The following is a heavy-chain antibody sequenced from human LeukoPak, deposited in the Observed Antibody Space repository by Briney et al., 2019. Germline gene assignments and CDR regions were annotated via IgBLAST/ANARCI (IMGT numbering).Heavy chain of an antibody. CDR1: GFTFTSSA. CDR3: AAVLEEHGDYVDY. V-gene: IGHV1-58*02. Sequence: GASVKVSCKASGFTFTSSAMQWVRQARGQRLEWMGWIVVGSGNTNYAQKFQKRVTITRDMSTSTAYMELSSLRSEDTAVYYCAAVLEEHGDYVDYWGQGTLVTVSS. D-gene: IGHD1-1*01. J-gene: IGHJ4*02. CDR2: IVVGSGNT.